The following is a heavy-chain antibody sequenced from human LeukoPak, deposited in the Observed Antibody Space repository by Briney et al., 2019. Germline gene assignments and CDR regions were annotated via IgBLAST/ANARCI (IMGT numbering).Heavy chain of an antibody. J-gene: IGHJ4*02. CDR1: GGSISSYY. V-gene: IGHV4-59*12. CDR3: AGGDSSSWYRFFDY. CDR2: IYYSGST. D-gene: IGHD6-13*01. Sequence: SETLSLTCTVSGGSISSYYWSWIRQPPGKGLEWIGYIYYSGSTYYNPSLKSRVTISVDTSKNQFSLKLSSATAADTAVYFCAGGDSSSWYRFFDYWGQGILVTVSS.